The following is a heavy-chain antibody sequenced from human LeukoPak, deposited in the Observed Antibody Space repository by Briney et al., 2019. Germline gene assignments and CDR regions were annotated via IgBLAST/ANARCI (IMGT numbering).Heavy chain of an antibody. V-gene: IGHV3-11*01. D-gene: IGHD6-13*01. CDR1: GFTFSDYY. CDR3: ARDRPRSSWYDDDY. Sequence: GGSLRLSCAASGFTFSDYYMSWIRQVPGKGLEWVSYISTSGGTIYYADSVKGRFTISRDNAMKSLYLQMNSLRAEDTALYYCARDRPRSSWYDDDYWGQGTLVTVSS. CDR2: ISTSGGTI. J-gene: IGHJ4*02.